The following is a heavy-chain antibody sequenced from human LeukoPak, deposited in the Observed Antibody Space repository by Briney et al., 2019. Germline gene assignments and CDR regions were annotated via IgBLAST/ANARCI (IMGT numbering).Heavy chain of an antibody. CDR1: GGSLSSGGYY. J-gene: IGHJ5*02. V-gene: IGHV4-31*03. CDR3: TAWAGAEVTNWFDP. Sequence: SQTLSLTCTLSGGSLSSGGYYWSWVRQHPGTGLEWLGHIYYSGSTYYNPSLKSRVTISVDTSKNQFSLKLSSVTAADTAVYYCTAWAGAEVTNWFDPWGQGTLVTVSS. CDR2: IYYSGST. D-gene: IGHD6-19*01.